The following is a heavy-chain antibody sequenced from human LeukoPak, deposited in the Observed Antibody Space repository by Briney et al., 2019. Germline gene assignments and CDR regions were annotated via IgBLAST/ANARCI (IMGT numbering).Heavy chain of an antibody. CDR2: IYSGGST. D-gene: IGHD6-19*01. CDR1: GLTVSSNY. Sequence: GGSLRLSCAASGLTVSSNYMSWVRQAPGKGLEWVSVIYSGGSTYYADSVKGRFTISRDNAKNSLYLQMNSLRAEDTAVYYCARGRGGWYFFLDYWGQGTLVTVSS. J-gene: IGHJ4*02. CDR3: ARGRGGWYFFLDY. V-gene: IGHV3-53*01.